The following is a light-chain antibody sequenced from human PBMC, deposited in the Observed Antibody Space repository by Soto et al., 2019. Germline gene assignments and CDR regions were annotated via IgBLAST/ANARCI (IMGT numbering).Light chain of an antibody. CDR3: QQDGSSPPT. V-gene: IGKV3-20*01. Sequence: EIVLTQSPGTLSLSPGERATLSCRASQSVSKNFLAWYQQKPGQAPRLLISGASNRATGIPDRFSGSGSGTDFSLTIDRLEPEYLAVYCCQQDGSSPPTFGGGTNVAIK. CDR2: GAS. J-gene: IGKJ4*01. CDR1: QSVSKNF.